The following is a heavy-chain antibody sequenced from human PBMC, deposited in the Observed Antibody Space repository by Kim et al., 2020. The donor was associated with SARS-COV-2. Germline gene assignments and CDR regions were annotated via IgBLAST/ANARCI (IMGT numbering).Heavy chain of an antibody. D-gene: IGHD5-18*01. CDR1: GGTFSSYA. CDR2: IIPIFGTA. CDR3: ARVHTAMVYYYYGMDV. V-gene: IGHV1-69*13. Sequence: SVKVSCKASGGTFSSYAISWVRQAPGQGLEWMGGIIPIFGTANYAQKFQGRVTITADESTSTAYMELSSLRSEDTAVYYCARVHTAMVYYYYGMDVWGQGTTVTVSS. J-gene: IGHJ6*02.